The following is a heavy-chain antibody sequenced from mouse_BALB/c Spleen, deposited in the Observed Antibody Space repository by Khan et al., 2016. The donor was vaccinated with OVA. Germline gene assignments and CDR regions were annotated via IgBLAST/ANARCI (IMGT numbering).Heavy chain of an antibody. J-gene: IGHJ3*01. CDR1: GYAFSSYW. D-gene: IGHD2-14*01. CDR3: ARSGYDYFAY. V-gene: IGHV1-80*01. CDR2: IYPGDGDT. Sequence: QVRLQQSGAELVRPGSSVKISCKASGYAFSSYWMNWVKQRPGQGLEWIGQIYPGDGDTKYNGKFKGKVTLTADKSSNTAYMQLSSLTSKDSAVYFCARSGYDYFAYWGQGTLVTVSA.